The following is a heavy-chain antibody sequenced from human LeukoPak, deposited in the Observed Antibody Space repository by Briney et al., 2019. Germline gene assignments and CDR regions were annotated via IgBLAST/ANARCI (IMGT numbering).Heavy chain of an antibody. CDR1: GFTVSSNY. Sequence: PGGSLRLSCAAYGFTVSSNYMSWVRQAPGKGLEWVSVIYSGGSTYYADSVKGRFTISRDNSKNTLYLQMNSLRDEDTAVYYCARGVPTGIDYFDYWGQGTLVTVSS. J-gene: IGHJ4*02. CDR2: IYSGGST. CDR3: ARGVPTGIDYFDY. D-gene: IGHD1-1*01. V-gene: IGHV3-53*01.